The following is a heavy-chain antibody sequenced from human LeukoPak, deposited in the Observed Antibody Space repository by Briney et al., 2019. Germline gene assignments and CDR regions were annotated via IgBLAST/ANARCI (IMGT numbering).Heavy chain of an antibody. CDR3: TRGSDTVFGVSRDGFDY. Sequence: PGGSLRLSCAASGFTFSNAWMNWVRQAPGKGLEWVGRIKSKTDGGTTDYAAPVKGRFTISRDDSKSIAYLQMNSLKTEDTGVYYCTRGSDTVFGVSRDGFDYWGQGTLVTVSS. J-gene: IGHJ4*02. CDR2: IKSKTDGGTT. D-gene: IGHD3-3*01. V-gene: IGHV3-15*07. CDR1: GFTFSNAW.